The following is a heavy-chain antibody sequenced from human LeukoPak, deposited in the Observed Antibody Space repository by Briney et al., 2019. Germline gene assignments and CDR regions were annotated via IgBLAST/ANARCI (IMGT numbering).Heavy chain of an antibody. V-gene: IGHV1-2*02. J-gene: IGHJ4*02. CDR3: ARVRYRLAETYIDY. D-gene: IGHD3-16*01. Sequence: ASVKVSCKASGYIFSVYHMHWVRQAPGQGLEWMGWINPNSGDTNYAQKFQGRVTMTRDTSISTAYMELSRLRSDDTAVYYCARVRYRLAETYIDYWGQGTLVTVSS. CDR2: INPNSGDT. CDR1: GYIFSVYH.